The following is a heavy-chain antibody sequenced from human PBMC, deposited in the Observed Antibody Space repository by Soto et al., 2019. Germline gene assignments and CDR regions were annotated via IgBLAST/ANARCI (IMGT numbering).Heavy chain of an antibody. J-gene: IGHJ4*02. D-gene: IGHD3-3*01. Sequence: ASVKVSCKASGYTFTSYGISWVRQAPGQGLEWMGWISAYNGNTNYAQKLQGRVTMTTDTSTSTAYMELRSLRSDDTAVYYCARTYYDFWSGYFHSQYLAYCGQGTLVPVSS. CDR2: ISAYNGNT. CDR3: ARTYYDFWSGYFHSQYLAY. V-gene: IGHV1-18*01. CDR1: GYTFTSYG.